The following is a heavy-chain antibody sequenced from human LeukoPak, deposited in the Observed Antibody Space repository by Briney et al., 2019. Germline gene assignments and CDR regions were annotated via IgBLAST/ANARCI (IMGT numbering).Heavy chain of an antibody. CDR2: IYYSRST. V-gene: IGHV4-61*01. CDR1: GGSVRSSYYY. J-gene: IGHJ3*02. Sequence: PSETLSLTCTVSGGSVRSSYYYWGWIRQPPGKGPEWIGYIYYSRSTNYNPSLKSRVTISVDTSKNQFSLKLSSVTAADTAVYYCARAPSPHYYDSSGYIIWGQGTMVTVSS. CDR3: ARAPSPHYYDSSGYII. D-gene: IGHD3-22*01.